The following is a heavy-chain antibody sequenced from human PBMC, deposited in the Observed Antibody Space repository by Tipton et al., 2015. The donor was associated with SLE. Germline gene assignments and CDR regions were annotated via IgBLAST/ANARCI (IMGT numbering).Heavy chain of an antibody. D-gene: IGHD1-26*01. V-gene: IGHV4-31*03. Sequence: TLSLTCTVSGGSITTVGYYWSWNRQHPGKGLEWIGYIYDSKSTYYNPSLKSRLTMSADTSKNQFSLKLSSVTAADTAMYYCVRERKYVVRFRELVAPDLWGQGTAITVSS. CDR1: GGSITTVGYY. CDR2: IYDSKST. CDR3: VRERKYVVRFRELVAPDL. J-gene: IGHJ3*01.